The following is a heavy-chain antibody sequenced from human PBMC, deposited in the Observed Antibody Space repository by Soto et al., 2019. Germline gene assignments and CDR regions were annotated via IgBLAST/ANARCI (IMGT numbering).Heavy chain of an antibody. CDR1: GFTFTRAW. Sequence: EVQLVESGGDSVQPGGSLRLTCAASGFTFTRAWLNWVRQAPGKGLEWVGRAKSEINGGAIDYAAPVKGRFTISRDASQNTFYLQMTSLRTDDTAVYYCAADLPDWGAYSFDYWGHGTQVTVSS. V-gene: IGHV3-15*07. D-gene: IGHD3-16*01. CDR3: AADLPDWGAYSFDY. CDR2: AKSEINGGAI. J-gene: IGHJ4*01.